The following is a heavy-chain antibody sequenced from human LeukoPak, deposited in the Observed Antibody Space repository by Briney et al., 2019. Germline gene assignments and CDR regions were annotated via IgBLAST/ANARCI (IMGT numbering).Heavy chain of an antibody. Sequence: PGGSLRLSCAASGFTFSSYALSWVRQAPGKGLEWVSGITDSGTGTYYADSVKGRFTISRDNSKNTLYLQMNSLRAEDTAVYYCAKDSDDGMDVWGRGTTVTVSS. V-gene: IGHV3-23*01. CDR3: AKDSDDGMDV. J-gene: IGHJ6*02. CDR1: GFTFSSYA. D-gene: IGHD3-10*01. CDR2: ITDSGTGT.